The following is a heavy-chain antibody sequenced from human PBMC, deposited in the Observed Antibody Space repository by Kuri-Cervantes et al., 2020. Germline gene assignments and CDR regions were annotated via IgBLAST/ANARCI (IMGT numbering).Heavy chain of an antibody. CDR1: GGSISSYY. Sequence: SETLSLTCTASGGSISSYYWSWIRQPAGKGLEWIGRIYTSGSTNYNPSLKSRVTISVDTSKNQFSLKLSSVTAADAAVYYCAREALLDVVVTATHWYFDLWGRGTLVTVSS. CDR2: IYTSGST. V-gene: IGHV4-4*07. CDR3: AREALLDVVVTATHWYFDL. D-gene: IGHD2-21*02. J-gene: IGHJ2*01.